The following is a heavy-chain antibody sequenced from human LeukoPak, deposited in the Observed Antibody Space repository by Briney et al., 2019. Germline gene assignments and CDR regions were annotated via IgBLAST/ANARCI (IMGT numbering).Heavy chain of an antibody. V-gene: IGHV3-11*04. J-gene: IGHJ5*02. Sequence: GGSLRLSCAASGFTFSDSYMSWIRQAPGKGLEWIAFIGGSGSLIYYADSVKGRFTISRDNAKNSLYLQMTTLRAEDTAVCYCARDHRQQLGNWFDPWGQGTLVTVSS. D-gene: IGHD6-13*01. CDR3: ARDHRQQLGNWFDP. CDR2: IGGSGSLI. CDR1: GFTFSDSY.